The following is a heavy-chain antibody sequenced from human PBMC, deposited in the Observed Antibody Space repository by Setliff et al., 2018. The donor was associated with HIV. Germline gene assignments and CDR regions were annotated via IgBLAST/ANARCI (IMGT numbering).Heavy chain of an antibody. CDR3: ARHGQYGSGSYYNRPFDY. D-gene: IGHD3-10*01. CDR1: GYSFTNYW. Sequence: GESLKISCKGSGYSFTNYWIAWLRQMPGKGLECMGIIYPGDSDTRYSPSFQGQVTISADKSINTAYLQWSSLKASDTAMYYCARHGQYGSGSYYNRPFDYWGPGTLVTVSS. CDR2: IYPGDSDT. V-gene: IGHV5-51*01. J-gene: IGHJ4*02.